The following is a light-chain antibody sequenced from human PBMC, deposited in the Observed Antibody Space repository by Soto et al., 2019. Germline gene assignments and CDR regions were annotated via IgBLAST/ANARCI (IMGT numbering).Light chain of an antibody. Sequence: QSALTQPASVSGSPGQSITISCSGTTNDIGGYNYVSWYQHHPGKVPKVIIYEVRNRPSGVSNRFSGSKSGNTASLTISGLQAEDEDDYYCGSYTTRATLVFGGGTKLTVL. CDR1: TNDIGGYNY. J-gene: IGLJ3*02. CDR2: EVR. CDR3: GSYTTRATLV. V-gene: IGLV2-14*01.